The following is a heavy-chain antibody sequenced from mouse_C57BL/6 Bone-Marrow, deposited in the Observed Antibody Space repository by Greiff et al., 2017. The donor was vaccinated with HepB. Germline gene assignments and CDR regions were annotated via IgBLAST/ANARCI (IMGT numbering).Heavy chain of an antibody. J-gene: IGHJ1*03. CDR3: AREKALHGSRGSYWYFDV. Sequence: QVQLQQSGAELMKPGASVKLSCKATGYTFTGYWIEWVKQRPGHGLEWIGEILPGSGSTNYNEKFKGKATFTADTSSNTAYMQLSSLTTEDSAIYYCAREKALHGSRGSYWYFDVWGTGTTVTVSS. CDR1: GYTFTGYW. CDR2: ILPGSGST. V-gene: IGHV1-9*01. D-gene: IGHD1-1*01.